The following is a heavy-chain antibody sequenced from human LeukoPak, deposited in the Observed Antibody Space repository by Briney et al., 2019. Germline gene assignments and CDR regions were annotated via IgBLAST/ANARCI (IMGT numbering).Heavy chain of an antibody. CDR1: GYTFSGYG. Sequence: ASVKVSCKTSGYTFSGYGISWVRQAPGQCLEWMGWITGNNGNTNYAPSLQGRVTMTTDTSTNTAYMELTSLKSDDTAVYYCARDQRNSGSYRFEYWGQGTLVTVSS. D-gene: IGHD1-26*01. CDR2: ITGNNGNT. CDR3: ARDQRNSGSYRFEY. J-gene: IGHJ4*02. V-gene: IGHV1-18*01.